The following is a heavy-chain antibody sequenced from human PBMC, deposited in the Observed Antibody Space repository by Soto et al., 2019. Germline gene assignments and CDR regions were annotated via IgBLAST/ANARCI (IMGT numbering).Heavy chain of an antibody. CDR3: ARDLSSDYGMDV. CDR2: IYTGGRT. V-gene: IGHV3-66*01. CDR1: GFTVSSNY. Sequence: GSLRLSCAASGFTVSSNYMSWVRQAPGKGLEWVSVIYTGGRTYYAGSVKGRFTISRDNSKNTVHLQMNSLRAEDTAVYYCARDLSSDYGMDVWGQGTTVTVSS. J-gene: IGHJ6*02.